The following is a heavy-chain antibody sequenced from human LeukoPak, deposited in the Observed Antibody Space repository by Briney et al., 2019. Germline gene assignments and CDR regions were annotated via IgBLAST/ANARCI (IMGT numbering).Heavy chain of an antibody. CDR1: GFTFSSFA. CDR3: ARDRYSSMWSVFEY. J-gene: IGHJ4*02. V-gene: IGHV3-23*01. D-gene: IGHD6-13*01. Sequence: PGGSLRLSCAASGFTFSSFAMSWVRQAPGKGLEWVSAISGSGGSTFYADSVKGRFTISRDNSRNTLYLQMNSLSAEDTAVYYCARDRYSSMWSVFEYWGQGALVTVSS. CDR2: ISGSGGST.